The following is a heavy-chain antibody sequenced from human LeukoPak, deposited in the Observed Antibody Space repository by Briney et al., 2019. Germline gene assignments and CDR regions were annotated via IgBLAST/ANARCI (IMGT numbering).Heavy chain of an antibody. V-gene: IGHV3-21*06. D-gene: IGHD2-8*01. Sequence: NPGGSLRLSCAASGFTFSSYSMNWVRQAPGKGLEWVSSISSSSSFIYYTDSVKGRFTISRDSAKNSLYLQMNSLRAEDTAVYYCARDICSDGVCYYGMDVWGQGTTVTVSS. CDR2: ISSSSSFI. CDR3: ARDICSDGVCYYGMDV. CDR1: GFTFSSYS. J-gene: IGHJ6*02.